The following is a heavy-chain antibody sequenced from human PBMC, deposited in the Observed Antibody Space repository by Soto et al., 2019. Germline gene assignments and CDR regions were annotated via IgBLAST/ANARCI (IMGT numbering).Heavy chain of an antibody. V-gene: IGHV3-48*01. CDR1: GFTFSSYS. CDR3: ARDPLWFGELLT. CDR2: ISSSGSTI. Sequence: GGSLRLSCAASGFTFSSYSMNWVRQAPGKGLEWVSYISSSGSTIYYADSVKGRFTISRDNAKNSLYLQMNSLRAEDTAVYYCARDPLWFGELLTWGQGTLVTVSS. D-gene: IGHD3-10*01. J-gene: IGHJ5*02.